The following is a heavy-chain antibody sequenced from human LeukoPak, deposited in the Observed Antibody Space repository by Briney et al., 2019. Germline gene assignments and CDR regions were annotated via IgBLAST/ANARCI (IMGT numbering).Heavy chain of an antibody. V-gene: IGHV4-39*01. CDR2: IYYSGST. D-gene: IGHD3-16*02. Sequence: SETLSLTCTVSGDSISSSSYYWGWIRQPPGKGLEWIGSIYYSGSTYYNPSLKSRVTMSVDTSKNQFSLKLSSVTAADTAVYYCARHLAAFMITFGGVIAPYTFDYWGQGTLVTVSS. J-gene: IGHJ4*02. CDR1: GDSISSSSYY. CDR3: ARHLAAFMITFGGVIAPYTFDY.